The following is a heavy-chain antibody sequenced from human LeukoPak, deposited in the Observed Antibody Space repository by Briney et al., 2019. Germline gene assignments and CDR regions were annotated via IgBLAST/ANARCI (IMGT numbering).Heavy chain of an antibody. Sequence: GSLRLSCLTSGFTLSTNAMSWVRQAPGKGLEWISGISESGASTYYADSVKGRFTISRDDSRNTLYLQMNGLRGDDTAVYYCAKDVGKWESLHFFDYWGQGTLVTVSS. CDR1: GFTLSTNA. V-gene: IGHV3-23*01. D-gene: IGHD1-26*01. J-gene: IGHJ4*02. CDR2: ISESGAST. CDR3: AKDVGKWESLHFFDY.